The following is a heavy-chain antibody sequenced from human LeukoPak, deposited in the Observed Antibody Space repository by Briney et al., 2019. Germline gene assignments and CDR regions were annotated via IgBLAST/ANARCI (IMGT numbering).Heavy chain of an antibody. CDR3: ARDSSVCDAFDI. D-gene: IGHD6-19*01. CDR2: INPNSGGT. V-gene: IGHV1-2*06. Sequence: ASVKVSCKASGYTFTGYYMHWVRQAPGQGLEWMGRINPNSGGTNYAQKFQGRVTMTRDTSISTAYMELSRLRSDDTAVHYCARDSSVCDAFDIWGQGTMVTVSS. J-gene: IGHJ3*02. CDR1: GYTFTGYY.